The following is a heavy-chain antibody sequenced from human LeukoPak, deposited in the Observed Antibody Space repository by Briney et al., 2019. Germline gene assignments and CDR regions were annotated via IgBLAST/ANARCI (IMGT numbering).Heavy chain of an antibody. Sequence: GGSLRLSCAASGFTFDDYAMHWVRQAPGKGLEWVSSISSSSSYIYYADSVKGRFTISRDNAKNSLYLQMNSLRAEDTAVYYCATNSGYDFDYYYMDVWGKGTTVTVSS. J-gene: IGHJ6*03. D-gene: IGHD5-12*01. CDR3: ATNSGYDFDYYYMDV. CDR2: ISSSSSYI. V-gene: IGHV3-21*01. CDR1: GFTFDDYA.